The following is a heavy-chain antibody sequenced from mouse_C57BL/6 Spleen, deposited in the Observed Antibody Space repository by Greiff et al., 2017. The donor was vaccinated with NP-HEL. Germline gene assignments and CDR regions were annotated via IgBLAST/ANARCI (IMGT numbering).Heavy chain of an antibody. V-gene: IGHV1-59*01. CDR1: GYTFTSYW. Sequence: QVQLQQPGAELVRPGTSVKLSCKASGYTFTSYWLHWVKQRPGQGLEWIGVIDPSDSYTNYNQKFKGKATLTVDTSSSTAYMQLSSLTSEDSAVYYCASGDSNYVPAWFAYWGQGTLVTVSA. CDR3: ASGDSNYVPAWFAY. J-gene: IGHJ3*01. D-gene: IGHD2-5*01. CDR2: IDPSDSYT.